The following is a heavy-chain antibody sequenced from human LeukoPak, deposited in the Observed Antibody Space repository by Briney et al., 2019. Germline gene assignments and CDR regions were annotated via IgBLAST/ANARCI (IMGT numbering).Heavy chain of an antibody. CDR2: IYYSGST. Sequence: SETLSLTCTVSGGSISSSSYYWGWIRPPPGKGLEWIGSIYYSGSTYYNPSLKSRVTISVDTSKNQFSLKLSSVTAADTAVYYCARRGGYCSSTSCYDYFDYWGQGTLVTVSS. J-gene: IGHJ4*02. D-gene: IGHD2-2*01. CDR3: ARRGGYCSSTSCYDYFDY. V-gene: IGHV4-39*01. CDR1: GGSISSSSYY.